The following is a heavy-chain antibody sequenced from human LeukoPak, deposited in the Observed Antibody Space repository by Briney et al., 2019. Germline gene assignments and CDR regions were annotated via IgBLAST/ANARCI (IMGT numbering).Heavy chain of an antibody. CDR3: ARDSVIAARRFDY. Sequence: KPSETLSLTCAVYGGSFSGYYWSWIRQPPGKGLEWIGEINHSGSTNYNPSLKSRVTISVDTSKNQFSLKLSSVTAADTAVYYCARDSVIAARRFDYWGQGTLVTVSS. J-gene: IGHJ4*02. D-gene: IGHD6-6*01. CDR2: INHSGST. CDR1: GGSFSGYY. V-gene: IGHV4-34*01.